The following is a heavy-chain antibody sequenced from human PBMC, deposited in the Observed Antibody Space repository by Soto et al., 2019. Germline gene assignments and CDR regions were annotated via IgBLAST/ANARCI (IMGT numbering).Heavy chain of an antibody. D-gene: IGHD3-10*01. CDR3: AGGRVYYGSQYSYYGMDV. Sequence: SETLSLTCTVSGGSISSYYWSWIRQPPGKGLEWIGYIYYSGSTNYNPSLKSRVTMSVDTSKNQFSLKLSSVTAADTAVYYCAGGRVYYGSQYSYYGMDVWGQGTTVTVS. CDR1: GGSISSYY. J-gene: IGHJ6*02. V-gene: IGHV4-59*01. CDR2: IYYSGST.